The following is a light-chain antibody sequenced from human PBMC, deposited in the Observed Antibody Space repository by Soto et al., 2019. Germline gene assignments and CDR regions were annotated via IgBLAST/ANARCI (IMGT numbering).Light chain of an antibody. CDR3: QQFNSYPLYT. CDR2: DSS. Sequence: AIQLTQSPSSLSASVGDRVTITCRASQGISSALAGYQQKPGKAPKLLIYDSSSLESGVPSRFSGSGSGTDFTLTISSLQPEDCATYDCQQFNSYPLYTFGPGTKVDIK. V-gene: IGKV1-13*02. CDR1: QGISSA. J-gene: IGKJ3*01.